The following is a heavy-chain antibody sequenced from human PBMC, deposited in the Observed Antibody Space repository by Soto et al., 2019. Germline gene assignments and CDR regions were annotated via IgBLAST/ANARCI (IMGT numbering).Heavy chain of an antibody. V-gene: IGHV4-34*01. CDR1: GGSFSGYY. CDR3: ARTSTYYYDSSGYYPDY. J-gene: IGHJ4*02. Sequence: SETLSLTCAVYGGSFSGYYWSWIRQPPGKGLEWIGEINHSGSTNYNPSLKSRVTISVDTSKNQFSLKVNSVTAADTAVYYCARTSTYYYDSSGYYPDYWGQGTLVTVSS. CDR2: INHSGST. D-gene: IGHD3-22*01.